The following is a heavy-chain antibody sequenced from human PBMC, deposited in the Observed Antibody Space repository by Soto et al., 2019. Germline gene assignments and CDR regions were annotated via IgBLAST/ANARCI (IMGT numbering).Heavy chain of an antibody. CDR1: GFTFDNYA. D-gene: IGHD3-10*01. V-gene: IGHV3-23*01. CDR3: AKDYGVRGIMTNLFDS. CDR2: ISGSGDRT. J-gene: IGHJ5*01. Sequence: GGSLRLSCTASGFTFDNYAMAWVRQAPGKGLEWVAGISGSGDRTNYVDSVKGRFTISRDNSKNRLYLQMKSLRAEDTALYYCAKDYGVRGIMTNLFDSWGQGTLVTVSS.